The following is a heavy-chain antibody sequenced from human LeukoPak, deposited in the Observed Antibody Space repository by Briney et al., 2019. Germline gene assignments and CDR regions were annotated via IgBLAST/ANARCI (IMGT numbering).Heavy chain of an antibody. Sequence: GGSLRLSCAASGFTFSSYWMSWVRQAPGKGLEWVANIKQDESEKYYVDSVKGRFTISRDNAKNSLYLQMNSLRAEDTAVYYCARGDLLGGFYFDYWGQGTLVTVSS. CDR3: ARGDLLGGFYFDY. D-gene: IGHD3-16*01. V-gene: IGHV3-7*01. J-gene: IGHJ4*02. CDR2: IKQDESEK. CDR1: GFTFSSYW.